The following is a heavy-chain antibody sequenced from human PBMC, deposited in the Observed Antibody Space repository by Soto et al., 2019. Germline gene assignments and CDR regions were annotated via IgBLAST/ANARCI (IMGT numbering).Heavy chain of an antibody. CDR3: ARGGVFFFAAPTNPFDY. CDR1: GYTFTSYD. Sequence: ASVKVSCKAFGYTFTSYDINWVRQATGQGLEWMGWMNPNSGNTGYAQKFQGRVTMTRNTSISTAYMELSSLRSEDTAVYYCARGGVFFFAAPTNPFDYWGQGTLVTVSS. CDR2: MNPNSGNT. D-gene: IGHD3-10*01. V-gene: IGHV1-8*01. J-gene: IGHJ4*02.